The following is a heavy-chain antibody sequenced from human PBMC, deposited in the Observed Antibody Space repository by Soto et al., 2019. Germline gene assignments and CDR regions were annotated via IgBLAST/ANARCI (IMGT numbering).Heavy chain of an antibody. J-gene: IGHJ4*02. Sequence: SETLSLTCTVYGGSFSGYYWSWIRQPPGKGLEWIGEINHSGSTNYNPSLKSRVTISVDTSKNQFSLKLSSVTAADTAVYYCARGRLRSYFDYWGQGTLVTVSS. CDR1: GGSFSGYY. V-gene: IGHV4-34*01. CDR2: INHSGST. CDR3: ARGRLRSYFDY. D-gene: IGHD4-17*01.